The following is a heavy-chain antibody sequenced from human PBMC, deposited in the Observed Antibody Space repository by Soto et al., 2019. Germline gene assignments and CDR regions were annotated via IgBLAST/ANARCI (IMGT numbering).Heavy chain of an antibody. CDR1: GFTFSSYA. Sequence: PGGSLRLSCAASGFTFSSYAMHWVRQAPGKGLEWVAVISYDGSNKYYADSVEGRFTISRDNSKNTLYLQMNSLRAEDTAVYYCARDYGDYGLEGLYYYGMDVWGQGTTVTVSS. CDR2: ISYDGSNK. V-gene: IGHV3-30-3*01. D-gene: IGHD4-17*01. CDR3: ARDYGDYGLEGLYYYGMDV. J-gene: IGHJ6*02.